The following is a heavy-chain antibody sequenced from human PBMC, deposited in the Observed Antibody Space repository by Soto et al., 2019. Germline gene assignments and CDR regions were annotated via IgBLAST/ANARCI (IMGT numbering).Heavy chain of an antibody. Sequence: EVQLLESGGGLVQPGGSLRLSCAASGFTFSSYAMSWVRQAPGRGLEWVSIISGSGGSTFYADSVKGRFTISRDNSKNTLYLQMNSLTAEDTAVYCCAKHFVNGEVDYWGQGTLVTVSS. CDR3: AKHFVNGEVDY. V-gene: IGHV3-23*01. J-gene: IGHJ4*02. D-gene: IGHD3-10*01. CDR1: GFTFSSYA. CDR2: ISGSGGST.